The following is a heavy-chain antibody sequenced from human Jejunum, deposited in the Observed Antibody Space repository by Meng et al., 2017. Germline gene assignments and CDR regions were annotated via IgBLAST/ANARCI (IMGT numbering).Heavy chain of an antibody. CDR3: ARDLLDPNIAATGWFDP. J-gene: IGHJ5*02. CDR2: ISHTGRI. V-gene: IGHV4-4*02. CDR1: GGSISNNNW. D-gene: IGHD2/OR15-2a*01. Sequence: QGQLQEAGPGLVKPSGTLSLPVPVSGGSISNNNWWSWVRQPPGKGLEWIGEISHTGRINYNPSLKSRVTMSLDKSKNQFSLDLTSVTGADTAVYYCARDLLDPNIAATGWFDPWGQGTLVTVSS.